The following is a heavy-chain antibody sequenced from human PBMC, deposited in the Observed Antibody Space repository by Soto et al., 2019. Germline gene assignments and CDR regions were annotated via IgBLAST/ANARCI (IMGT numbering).Heavy chain of an antibody. CDR1: GVTFGSYA. Sequence: GGSLRLSWAASGVTFGSYARHWARQGTGKGLEWVSAIDTAGDTYYPGSVKGRFTISRENAKDSLYLQMNSLRAGDTAVYYRARVGSLHFSAPWGPGP. J-gene: IGHJ5*02. CDR2: IDTAGDT. V-gene: IGHV3-13*04. CDR3: ARVGSLHFSAP. D-gene: IGHD1-26*01.